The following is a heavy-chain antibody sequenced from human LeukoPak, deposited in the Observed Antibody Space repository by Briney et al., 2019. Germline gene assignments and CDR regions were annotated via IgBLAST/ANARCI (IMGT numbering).Heavy chain of an antibody. V-gene: IGHV5-10-1*01. CDR3: ALTGYYDILTGYYTY. CDR1: GYSFTSYW. Sequence: GESLKISCRGSGYSFTSYWISWVRQMPGKGLEWMGRIDPSDSYTNYSPSFQGHVTISADKSISTAYLQWSRLKASDTAMYYCALTGYYDILTGYYTYWGQGTLVTVSS. J-gene: IGHJ4*02. D-gene: IGHD3-9*01. CDR2: IDPSDSYT.